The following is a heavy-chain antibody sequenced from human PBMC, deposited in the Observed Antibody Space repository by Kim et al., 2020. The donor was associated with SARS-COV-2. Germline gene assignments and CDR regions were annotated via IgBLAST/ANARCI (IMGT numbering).Heavy chain of an antibody. CDR1: GFTFSSYA. D-gene: IGHD3-9*01. CDR3: ARDVAYYDILTGYYIYYGMDV. J-gene: IGHJ6*02. CDR2: ISYDGSNK. Sequence: GGSLILSCAASGFTFSSYAMHWVRQAPGKGLEWVAVISYDGSNKYYADSVKGRFTISRDNSKNTLYLQMNSLRAEDTAVYYCARDVAYYDILTGYYIYYGMDVWGQGTTVTVSS. V-gene: IGHV3-30*04.